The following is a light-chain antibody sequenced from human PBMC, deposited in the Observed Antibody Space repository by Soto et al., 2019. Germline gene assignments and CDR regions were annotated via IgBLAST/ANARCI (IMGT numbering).Light chain of an antibody. CDR1: QSVLYSSNNKNY. CDR2: WAS. CDR3: QQYYSTPIT. J-gene: IGKJ5*01. V-gene: IGKV4-1*01. Sequence: DIVMTQSPGSLAVSLGERATINCKSSQSVLYSSNNKNYLAWYQQKPGQPPKLLIYWASTRESGVPDRFSGSGSGTDFTLTISSLQAEDAAVYYCQQYYSTPITFGQGTRLEIK.